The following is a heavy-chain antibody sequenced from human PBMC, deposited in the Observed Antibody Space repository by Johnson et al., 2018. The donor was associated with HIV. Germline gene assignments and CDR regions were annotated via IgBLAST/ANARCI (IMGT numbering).Heavy chain of an antibody. D-gene: IGHD6-13*01. CDR1: GFTFDDYG. CDR2: IWYDGSNK. Sequence: QVYLVESGGGVVRPGGSLRLSCAASGFTFDDYGMSWVRQAPGKGLEWVAVIWYDGSNKYYADSVKGRFTISRDNSKNTLYLQMNSLRIEDTAVYYCAKVRSSSCYDAFDIWGQGTMVTVSS. V-gene: IGHV3-33*06. CDR3: AKVRSSSCYDAFDI. J-gene: IGHJ3*02.